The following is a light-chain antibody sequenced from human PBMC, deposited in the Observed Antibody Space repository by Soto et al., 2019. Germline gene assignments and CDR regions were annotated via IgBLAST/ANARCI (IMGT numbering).Light chain of an antibody. CDR3: QQYYSYPTIT. V-gene: IGKV1-9*01. J-gene: IGKJ5*01. CDR2: AAS. CDR1: HDISTY. Sequence: DIQMTQSPSSLSASLRDRVTITCRASHDISTYLAWYQQKPGKAPKLLIYAASTLQSGVPSRFSGSGSGTDFTLTISCLQSEDFATYYCQQYYSYPTITFGQGTRLEIK.